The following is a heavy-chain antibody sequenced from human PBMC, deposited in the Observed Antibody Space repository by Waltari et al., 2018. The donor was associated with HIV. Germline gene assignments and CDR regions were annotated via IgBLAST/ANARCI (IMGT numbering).Heavy chain of an antibody. J-gene: IGHJ4*02. CDR3: TTAGGDFDY. CDR2: NKSKTDGVKT. V-gene: IGHV3-15*01. Sequence: EVQLVESGGGLVKPGGSLRLSCAASGFTFSNAWMSWVRQAPGKGLEGVGRNKSKTDGVKTDYAAPVKVRFNISSEDSKNTLYLQMNSLKTEDTAGYYCTTAGGDFDYWGQGTLVTVSS. CDR1: GFTFSNAW. D-gene: IGHD1-26*01.